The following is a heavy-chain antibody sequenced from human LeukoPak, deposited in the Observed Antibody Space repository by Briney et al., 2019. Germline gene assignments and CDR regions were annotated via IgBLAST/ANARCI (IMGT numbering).Heavy chain of an antibody. CDR1: GGSFSGYY. Sequence: SETLSLTCAVYGGSFSGYYWSWIRQPPGKGLEWIGEINHSGSTNYNPPLKSRVTISVDTSKNQFSLKLSSVTAADTAVYYCARDTTYYYDSSGYPNWFDPWGQGTLVTVSS. CDR3: ARDTTYYYDSSGYPNWFDP. CDR2: INHSGST. J-gene: IGHJ5*02. V-gene: IGHV4-34*01. D-gene: IGHD3-22*01.